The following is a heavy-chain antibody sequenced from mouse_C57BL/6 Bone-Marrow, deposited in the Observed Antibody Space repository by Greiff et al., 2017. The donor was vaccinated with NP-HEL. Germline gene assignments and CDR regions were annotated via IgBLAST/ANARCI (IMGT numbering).Heavy chain of an antibody. J-gene: IGHJ4*01. CDR1: GFTFSSYA. V-gene: IGHV5-4*01. Sequence: DVQLVESGGGLVKPGGSLKLSCAASGFTFSSYAMSWVRQTPEKRLEWVATISDGGSYTYYPDNVKGRFTISRDNAKNNLYLQMSHLKSEDTAMYYCAREEGNYVYAMDYWGQGTSVTVSS. D-gene: IGHD2-1*01. CDR3: AREEGNYVYAMDY. CDR2: ISDGGSYT.